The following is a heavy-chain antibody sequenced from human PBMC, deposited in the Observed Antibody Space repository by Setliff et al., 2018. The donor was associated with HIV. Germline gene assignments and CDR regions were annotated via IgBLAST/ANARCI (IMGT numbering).Heavy chain of an antibody. D-gene: IGHD2-2*01. V-gene: IGHV1-18*01. CDR2: IGSYSGYT. CDR3: VRGHCNSDKCWYTWFDP. CDR1: NYTLINYG. Sequence: ASVKVSCKASNYTLINYGASWVRQAPGQGLEWMGWIGSYSGYTIYAQKFQDRLTMTTDTSTTTASMELGSLRSDDTAVYYCVRGHCNSDKCWYTWFDPWGQGTLVTVSS. J-gene: IGHJ5*02.